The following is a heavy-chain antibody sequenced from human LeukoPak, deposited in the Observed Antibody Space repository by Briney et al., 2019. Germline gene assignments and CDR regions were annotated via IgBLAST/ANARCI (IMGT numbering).Heavy chain of an antibody. V-gene: IGHV3-74*01. CDR2: IKSDGST. CDR1: GFTFSSYW. D-gene: IGHD3-22*01. CDR3: ARAPSEIGGYYPEYFRH. Sequence: PGGSLRLSCAASGFTFSSYWMRWVRQAPGKGLVWVSRIKSDGSTRYADSVKGRFTVSRDNAKNTVSLQMNSLRAEDTGVYYCARAPSEIGGYYPEYFRHWGQGTLVIVSS. J-gene: IGHJ1*01.